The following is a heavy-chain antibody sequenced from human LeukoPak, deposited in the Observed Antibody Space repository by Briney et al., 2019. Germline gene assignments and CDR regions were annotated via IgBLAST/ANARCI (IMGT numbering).Heavy chain of an antibody. Sequence: ASVRVSCKASGYTFTGYYMHWVRQAPGQGLEWMGRINPNSGGTNYAQKFQGRVTMTRDTSISTAYMELCRLRSDDTAVYYCARGYYDFWSGYYTNFDYWGQGTLVTVSS. J-gene: IGHJ4*02. CDR1: GYTFTGYY. V-gene: IGHV1-2*06. CDR2: INPNSGGT. D-gene: IGHD3-3*01. CDR3: ARGYYDFWSGYYTNFDY.